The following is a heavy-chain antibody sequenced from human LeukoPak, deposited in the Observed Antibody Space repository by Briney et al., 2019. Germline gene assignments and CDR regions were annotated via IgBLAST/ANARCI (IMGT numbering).Heavy chain of an antibody. J-gene: IGHJ4*02. D-gene: IGHD3-10*01. CDR1: EFTFSSYA. CDR3: ARAPPYVLLWFGESPYFDY. CDR2: ISYDGSNK. Sequence: GGSLRLSCAASEFTFSSYAMHWVRQAPGKGLEWVAVISYDGSNKYYADSVKGRFTISRDNSKNTLYLQMNSLRAEDTAVYYCARAPPYVLLWFGESPYFDYWGQGTLVTVSS. V-gene: IGHV3-30-3*01.